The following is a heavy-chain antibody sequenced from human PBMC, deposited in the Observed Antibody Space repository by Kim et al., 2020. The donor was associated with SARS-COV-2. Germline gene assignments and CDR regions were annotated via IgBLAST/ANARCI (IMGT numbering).Heavy chain of an antibody. J-gene: IGHJ3*02. V-gene: IGHV3-23*01. Sequence: GGSLRLSCAASGFTFSSYAMSWVRQAPGKGLEWVSAISGSGGSTYYADSVKGRFTISRDNSKNTLYLQMNSLRAEDTAVYYCAKDDLSATVVGATYDAFDIWGQGTMVTVSS. CDR3: AKDDLSATVVGATYDAFDI. CDR2: ISGSGGST. CDR1: GFTFSSYA. D-gene: IGHD1-26*01.